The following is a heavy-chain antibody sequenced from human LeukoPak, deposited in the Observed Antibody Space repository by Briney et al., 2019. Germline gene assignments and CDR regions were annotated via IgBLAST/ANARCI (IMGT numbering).Heavy chain of an antibody. V-gene: IGHV1-2*02. Sequence: ASVKVSCKASGYTFTDYYMHWVRQAPGQGLEWMGWINPNSGGTNYAQKFQGRVTMTRDTSISTAYMELSRLRSDDTAVYYCARYMTTLYYFDYWGQGTLVTVSS. D-gene: IGHD4-11*01. CDR1: GYTFTDYY. CDR2: INPNSGGT. CDR3: ARYMTTLYYFDY. J-gene: IGHJ4*02.